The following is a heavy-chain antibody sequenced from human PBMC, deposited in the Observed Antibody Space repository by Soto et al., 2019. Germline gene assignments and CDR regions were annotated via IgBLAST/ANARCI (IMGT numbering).Heavy chain of an antibody. CDR2: TIPVFGTA. D-gene: IGHD6-13*01. Sequence: QVQLVQSGAEVRKPGSSVKVSCKASGGTFSGYTITWVRQAPGQGLEWMGGTIPVFGTANYAQKFQGRVTITADESTSTAYMELSSLRSEHTAVYYCARLIIARRDFDYWGQGTLVTVSS. CDR3: ARLIIARRDFDY. V-gene: IGHV1-69*01. J-gene: IGHJ4*02. CDR1: GGTFSGYT.